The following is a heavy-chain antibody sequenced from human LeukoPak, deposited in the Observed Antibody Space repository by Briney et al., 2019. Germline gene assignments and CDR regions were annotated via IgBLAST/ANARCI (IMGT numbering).Heavy chain of an antibody. CDR3: ARGRGYGLYYYYYGMDV. J-gene: IGHJ6*02. CDR1: GGSISSYY. D-gene: IGHD5-18*01. Sequence: SETLSLTSTVSGGSISSYYWSWIRQPAGKGLEWIGRIYTSGSTNYNPSLKSRVTMSVDTSKNQFSLKLSSVTAADTAVYYCARGRGYGLYYYYYGMDVWGQGTTVTVSS. CDR2: IYTSGST. V-gene: IGHV4-4*07.